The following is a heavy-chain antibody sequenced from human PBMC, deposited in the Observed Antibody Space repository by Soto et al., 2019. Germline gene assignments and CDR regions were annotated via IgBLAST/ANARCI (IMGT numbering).Heavy chain of an antibody. CDR1: GGSISSGGYY. J-gene: IGHJ6*02. CDR3: ARGGYYYSYGMDV. Sequence: QVQLQESGPGLVKPSQTLSLTCTVSGGSISSGGYYWSWIRQDPGKGLEWIGYIYYSGSTFYNPSLKSRVSIAVDTSKNQFSLKLSSVTAADTAVYYCARGGYYYSYGMDVWGQGTTVTVSS. CDR2: IYYSGST. V-gene: IGHV4-31*03.